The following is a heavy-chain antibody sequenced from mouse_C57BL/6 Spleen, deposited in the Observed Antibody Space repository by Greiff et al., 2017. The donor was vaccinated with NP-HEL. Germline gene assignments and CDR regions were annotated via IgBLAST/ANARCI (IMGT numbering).Heavy chain of an antibody. CDR2: IHPNSGST. Sequence: VQLQQPGAELVKPGASVKLSCKASGYTFTSYWMHWVKQRPGQGLEWIGMIHPNSGSTNYNEKFKSKATLTVDKSSSTAYMQLSSLTSEDSAVYYCARVDGSSHWYFDVWGTGTTVTVSS. CDR1: GYTFTSYW. D-gene: IGHD1-1*01. V-gene: IGHV1-64*01. J-gene: IGHJ1*03. CDR3: ARVDGSSHWYFDV.